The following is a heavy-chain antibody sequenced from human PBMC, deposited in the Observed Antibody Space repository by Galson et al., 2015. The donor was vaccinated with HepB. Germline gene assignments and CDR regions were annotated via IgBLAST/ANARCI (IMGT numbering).Heavy chain of an antibody. CDR2: INPSGGST. J-gene: IGHJ3*02. V-gene: IGHV1-46*03. Sequence: SVKVSCKASGYTFTNYLIHWVRQAPRQGLEWMGIINPSGGSTSYAQKFQGRVTMTRDTSTSTVYMELSSLRSEDTAVYYCARASPWTVTPPLGAFDIWGQGTMVTVSS. CDR3: ARASPWTVTPPLGAFDI. CDR1: GYTFTNYL. D-gene: IGHD4-17*01.